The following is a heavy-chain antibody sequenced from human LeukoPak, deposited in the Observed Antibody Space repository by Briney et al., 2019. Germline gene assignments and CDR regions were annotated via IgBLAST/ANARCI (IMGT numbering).Heavy chain of an antibody. CDR2: IYSSGST. D-gene: IGHD4-17*01. J-gene: IGHJ4*02. CDR1: GGSINSHY. V-gene: IGHV4-4*07. Sequence: PSETLSLTCTVSGGSINSHYWRWIRQPAGKGLEWIGRIYSSGSTNHNPSLKSRVTMSVDTSKNQISLKLSSVTAADTAVYYCARDRGAYAYWGQGTLVTVSS. CDR3: ARDRGAYAY.